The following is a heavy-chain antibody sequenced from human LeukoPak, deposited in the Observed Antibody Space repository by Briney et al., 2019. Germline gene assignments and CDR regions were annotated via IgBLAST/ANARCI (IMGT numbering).Heavy chain of an antibody. Sequence: RGSLRLSCAASGFTFSKYWMSWVRQAPGKGLEWVANIKQDGSEIYYVDSVKGRFTISRDNAKNSLYLQMNSLRAEDTAVYYCVRDTYGPSDYWGQGSLVTVSS. CDR2: IKQDGSEI. CDR1: GFTFSKYW. D-gene: IGHD3-10*01. J-gene: IGHJ4*02. CDR3: VRDTYGPSDY. V-gene: IGHV3-7*01.